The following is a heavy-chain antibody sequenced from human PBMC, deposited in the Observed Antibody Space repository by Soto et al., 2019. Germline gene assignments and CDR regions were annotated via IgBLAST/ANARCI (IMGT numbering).Heavy chain of an antibody. V-gene: IGHV4-59*01. J-gene: IGHJ5*02. CDR2: ISYSGST. Sequence: PSETLSLTCSVSGASITTYYWSWIRQPPGKGLEWIGSISYSGSTKYNPSLESRVMISLDTSKNQFSLRLTSVTAADTAVYYCARDWDSSGLFDPWGQGALVTVSS. D-gene: IGHD3-10*01. CDR3: ARDWDSSGLFDP. CDR1: GASITTYY.